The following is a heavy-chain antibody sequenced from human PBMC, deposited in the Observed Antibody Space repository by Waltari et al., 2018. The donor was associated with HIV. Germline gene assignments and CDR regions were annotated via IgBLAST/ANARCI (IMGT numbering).Heavy chain of an antibody. Sequence: EVQVLESGGALVQPGGSLRLSCSASGFTFSNYGISLVPQAPGKGLEWVSTISGSGGSTYYADSVKGRFTVSRDNSKNTLYLQMNSLRAEDTAVYFCVKEHQYSHSWYSYYGMDVWGQGTTVTVSS. CDR3: VKEHQYSHSWYSYYGMDV. D-gene: IGHD6-13*01. CDR1: GFTFSNYG. CDR2: ISGSGGST. V-gene: IGHV3-23*01. J-gene: IGHJ6*02.